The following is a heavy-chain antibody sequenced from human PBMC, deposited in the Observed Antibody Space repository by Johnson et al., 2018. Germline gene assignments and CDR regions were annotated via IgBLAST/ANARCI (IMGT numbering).Heavy chain of an antibody. CDR1: GDSVSSNSVA. Sequence: VQLQEWGPGLVKSSQPLSLTCAISGDSVSSNSVAWTWIRQSPSGGLEWLGRTYYRSKWISDYAVSVKSRITINPGTSENQFSLQLNSVPPEDTAVYYCARDSNKFDIWGQGTMVTVSS. CDR2: TYYRSKWIS. D-gene: IGHD2/OR15-2a*01. CDR3: ARDSNKFDI. V-gene: IGHV6-1*01. J-gene: IGHJ3*02.